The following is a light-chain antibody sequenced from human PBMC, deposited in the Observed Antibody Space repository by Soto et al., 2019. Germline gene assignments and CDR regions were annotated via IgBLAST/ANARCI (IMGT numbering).Light chain of an antibody. Sequence: QSVLTQPPSASGTPGQTVTISCSGTRSSIGSNTVNWYQQFPGTAPKLLIYSNDLRPSGVPDRIAGCKSGTSASLAISGLQSEHEADYCCAAWDDSLLSVVIGGGTKLTVL. V-gene: IGLV1-44*01. CDR2: SND. CDR3: AAWDDSLLSVV. J-gene: IGLJ2*01. CDR1: RSSIGSNT.